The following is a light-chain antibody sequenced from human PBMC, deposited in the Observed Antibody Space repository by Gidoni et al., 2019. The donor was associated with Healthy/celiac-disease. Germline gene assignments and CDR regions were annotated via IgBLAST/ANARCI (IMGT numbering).Light chain of an antibody. CDR3: QQYYSTMYT. CDR1: QSVLYSSNNKNY. CDR2: WAS. Sequence: DIVMNQSPDSLAVSLGEWATINCKSSQSVLYSSNNKNYLAWYQQKPGQPPKLLIYWASTRDSGVPDRFSGSGSGTDFTLTISSLQAEDVAVYYCQQYYSTMYTFGQXTKLEIK. J-gene: IGKJ2*01. V-gene: IGKV4-1*01.